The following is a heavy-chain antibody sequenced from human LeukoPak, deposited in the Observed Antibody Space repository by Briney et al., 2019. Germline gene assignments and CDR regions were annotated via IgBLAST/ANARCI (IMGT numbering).Heavy chain of an antibody. CDR3: ASETHGDSLYYYYMDV. Sequence: GGSLRLSCAASGFTFSSYSMNWVRQAPGKGLEWVSSISSSSSYIYYADSVKGRFTISRDNAKNSLYLQMNSLRAEDTAVYYCASETHGDSLYYYYMDVWGKGTTVTVSS. J-gene: IGHJ6*03. CDR2: ISSSSSYI. V-gene: IGHV3-21*01. CDR1: GFTFSSYS. D-gene: IGHD4-17*01.